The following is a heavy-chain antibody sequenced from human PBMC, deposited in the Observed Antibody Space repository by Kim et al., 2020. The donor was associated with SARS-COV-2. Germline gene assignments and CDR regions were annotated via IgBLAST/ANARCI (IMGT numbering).Heavy chain of an antibody. V-gene: IGHV1-24*01. Sequence: ASVKVSCKVSGYTLTELSMHWVRQAPGKGLEWMGGFDPEDGETIYAQKFQGRVTMTEDTSTDTAYMELSSLRSEDTAVYYCATAGYSYGLFDYWGQGTLVTVSS. CDR2: FDPEDGET. J-gene: IGHJ4*02. CDR3: ATAGYSYGLFDY. D-gene: IGHD5-18*01. CDR1: GYTLTELS.